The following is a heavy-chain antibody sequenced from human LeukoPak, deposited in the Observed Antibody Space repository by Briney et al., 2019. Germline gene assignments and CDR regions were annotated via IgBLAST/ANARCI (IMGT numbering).Heavy chain of an antibody. CDR1: GYTFTSYG. Sequence: GASVKVSCKASGYTFTSYGISWVRQAPGQRLEWMGWINAGNGNTKYSQKFQGRVTITRDTSASTAYMELSSLRSEDTAVYYCARGPSIVGATTCAFDIWGQGTMVTVSS. J-gene: IGHJ3*02. D-gene: IGHD1-26*01. CDR3: ARGPSIVGATTCAFDI. V-gene: IGHV1-3*01. CDR2: INAGNGNT.